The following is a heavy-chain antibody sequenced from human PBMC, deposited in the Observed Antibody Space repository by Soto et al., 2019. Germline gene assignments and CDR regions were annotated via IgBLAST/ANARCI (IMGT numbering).Heavy chain of an antibody. D-gene: IGHD3-3*02. J-gene: IGHJ4*02. Sequence: GGSLRLSCAASGFTFSNAWMNWVRQAPGKGLEWVGRIKSKTDGGTTDYAAPVKGRFTISRDDSKNTLYLQMNSLKTEDTAVYYCTTTLPRIFGVVRVHWGQGTLVTVSS. CDR2: IKSKTDGGTT. CDR1: GFTFSNAW. CDR3: TTTLPRIFGVVRVH. V-gene: IGHV3-15*07.